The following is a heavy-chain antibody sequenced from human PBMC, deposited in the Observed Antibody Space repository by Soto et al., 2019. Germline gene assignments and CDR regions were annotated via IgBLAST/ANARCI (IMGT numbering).Heavy chain of an antibody. CDR3: ARGRKSIAGTGYYYYGMDV. CDR2: INPNSGGT. CDR1: GYTFTGYY. Sequence: ASVKVSCKASGYTFTGYYMHWVRQAPGQGLEWMGWINPNSGGTNYAQKFQGWVTMTRDTSISTAYMELSRLRSDDTAVYYCARGRKSIAGTGYYYYGMDVWGQGTTVTVSS. D-gene: IGHD6-6*01. J-gene: IGHJ6*02. V-gene: IGHV1-2*04.